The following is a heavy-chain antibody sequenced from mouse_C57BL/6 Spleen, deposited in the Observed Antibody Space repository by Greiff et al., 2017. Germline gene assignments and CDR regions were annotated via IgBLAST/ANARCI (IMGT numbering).Heavy chain of an antibody. V-gene: IGHV1-42*01. CDR3: ARDRD. J-gene: IGHJ3*01. CDR1: GYSFTGYY. CDR2: INPSTGGT. Sequence: VQLQQSGPELVKPGASVKISCKASGYSFTGYYMNWVKQSPEKSLEWIGDINPSTGGTTYNQKFKAKATLTVDKSSSTAYMQLKSLTSEDSAVYYCARDRDWGQGTLVTVSA.